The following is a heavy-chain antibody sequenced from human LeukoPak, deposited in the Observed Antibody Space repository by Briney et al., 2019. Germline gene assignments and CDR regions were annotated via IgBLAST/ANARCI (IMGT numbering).Heavy chain of an antibody. CDR1: GFTLSSYS. V-gene: IGHV3-21*01. D-gene: IGHD2-15*01. J-gene: IGHJ6*03. Sequence: GGSLRLSCAASGFTLSSYSMSWVRQAPGKGLEWVSSISSSISYIYYADSVKGRSTIYTDNAKNSLYRQMNSLRAEDTAVYYCASPPVVADKYYYYYMDVWGKGTTVTVSS. CDR2: ISSSISYI. CDR3: ASPPVVADKYYYYYMDV.